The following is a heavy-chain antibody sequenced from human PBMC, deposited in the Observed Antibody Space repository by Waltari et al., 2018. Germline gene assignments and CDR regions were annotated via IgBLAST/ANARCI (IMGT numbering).Heavy chain of an antibody. J-gene: IGHJ6*03. D-gene: IGHD3-16*02. CDR2: IWYDGSGK. V-gene: IGHV3-33*01. Sequence: VQLVESGGGVVQPGGSLRRSCAAPGFSFSSYGIHWVRQAPGKGLEWVAVIWYDGSGKYYVDSVRGRFTISRDNSKNTAYLQMNSLRVEDTAVYYCARDYPDMDVWGKGTTVIVSS. CDR1: GFSFSSYG. CDR3: ARDYPDMDV.